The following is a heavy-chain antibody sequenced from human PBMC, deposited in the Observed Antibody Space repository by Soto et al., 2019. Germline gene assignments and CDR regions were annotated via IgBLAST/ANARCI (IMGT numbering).Heavy chain of an antibody. J-gene: IGHJ3*01. D-gene: IGHD2-2*01. CDR3: VSSRSAIYGDALDV. CDR2: IYDDGTT. Sequence: WETLSLTCSVSGGSISSYFRNWLRQSPGKGLEWIGYIYDDGTTDYNPPPKSRVTILLDMSKNQFSLKLSSVTAADTAVYYCVSSRSAIYGDALDVWGQGTMVTVSS. CDR1: GGSISSYF. V-gene: IGHV4-59*03.